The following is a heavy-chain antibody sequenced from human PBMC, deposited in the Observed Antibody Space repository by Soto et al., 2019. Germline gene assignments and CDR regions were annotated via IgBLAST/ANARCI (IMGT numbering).Heavy chain of an antibody. V-gene: IGHV3-15*07. CDR3: STGGSYFDY. CDR1: GFTFSNAW. CDR2: IKSKYNGGTT. Sequence: GGSLRLSCAGSGFTFSNAWMNWVRQAPGKGLEWVGRIKSKYNGGTTDYAAPVKGRFTISRDDSKDTVILQMNSLKIEDTAVYYCSTGGSYFDYWGLGTLVTVSS. J-gene: IGHJ4*02. D-gene: IGHD3-10*01.